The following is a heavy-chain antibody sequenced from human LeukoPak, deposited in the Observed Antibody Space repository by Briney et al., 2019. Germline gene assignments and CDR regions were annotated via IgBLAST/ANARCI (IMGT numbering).Heavy chain of an antibody. Sequence: ASVKVSCKASGYTFTSYGISWVRQAPGQGLEWMGWISAYNGNTNYAQKLQGRVTMTTDTSTSTAYMELRSLRSDDTAVYYCAREAGPGSYSYWFDPWGQGTLVTVSS. CDR1: GYTFTSYG. J-gene: IGHJ5*02. CDR3: AREAGPGSYSYWFDP. CDR2: ISAYNGNT. V-gene: IGHV1-18*01. D-gene: IGHD3-10*01.